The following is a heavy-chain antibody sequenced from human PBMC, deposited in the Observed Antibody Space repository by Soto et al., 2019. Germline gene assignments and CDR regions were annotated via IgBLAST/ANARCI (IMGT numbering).Heavy chain of an antibody. CDR3: ARSISSSWYEDWFDP. J-gene: IGHJ5*02. V-gene: IGHV4-34*01. CDR2: INHSGST. CDR1: GGSFSGYY. Sequence: PSETLSLTCAVYGGSFSGYYWSWIRQPPGKGLEWIGEINHSGSTNYNPSLKSRVTISVDTSKNQFSLKLSSVTAADTAVYYCARSISSSWYEDWFDPWGQGTLVTVSS. D-gene: IGHD6-13*01.